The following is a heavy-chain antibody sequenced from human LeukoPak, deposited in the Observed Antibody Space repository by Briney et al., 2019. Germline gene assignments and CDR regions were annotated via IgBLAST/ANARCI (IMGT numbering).Heavy chain of an antibody. CDR3: AKDQWGMVRGNPPDY. J-gene: IGHJ4*02. D-gene: IGHD3-10*01. V-gene: IGHV3-23*01. CDR2: ISGSGGST. CDR1: GFTFNSYA. Sequence: PGGSLRLSCAASGFTFNSYAMSWVRQAPGKGLEWVSAISGSGGSTYYADSVKGRFTISRDNSKNTLYLQMNSLRAEDTAVYYCAKDQWGMVRGNPPDYWGQGTLVTVSS.